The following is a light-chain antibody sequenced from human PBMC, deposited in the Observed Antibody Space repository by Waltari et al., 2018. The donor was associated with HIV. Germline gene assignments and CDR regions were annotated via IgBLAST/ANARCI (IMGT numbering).Light chain of an antibody. J-gene: IGKJ2*01. CDR3: QQYATSLYT. CDR1: QSVSSY. CDR2: AAS. Sequence: DIVLTPSPGTLSLSPGERAILSCRARQSVSSYLAWYQQRPGQAPRPLLYAASTRATGIPDRCRGSGSRTDFTLTITRLQPEDFAVYYCQQYATSLYTFGQGTKLE. V-gene: IGKV3-20*01.